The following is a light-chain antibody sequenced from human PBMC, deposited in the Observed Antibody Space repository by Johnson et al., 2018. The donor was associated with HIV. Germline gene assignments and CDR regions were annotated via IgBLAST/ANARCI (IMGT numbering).Light chain of an antibody. J-gene: IGLJ1*01. CDR2: ENN. Sequence: QSVLTQPPSVSAAPGQKVTISCSGSSSNIGNNHVSWYQHFSGTAPKLLIYENNKRPSGIPDRFSGSKSGTSATLGITGLQTGDEADYYCGKWDTSLGVFFVFGTGTEVTVL. CDR1: SSNIGNNH. CDR3: GKWDTSLGVFFV. V-gene: IGLV1-51*02.